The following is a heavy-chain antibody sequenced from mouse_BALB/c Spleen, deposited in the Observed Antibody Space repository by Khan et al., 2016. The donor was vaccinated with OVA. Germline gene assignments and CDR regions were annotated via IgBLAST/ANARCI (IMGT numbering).Heavy chain of an antibody. V-gene: IGHV5-6*01. D-gene: IGHD1-1*01. J-gene: IGHJ3*01. Sequence: EVELVESGGDLVKPGGSLKLSCAASGFTFSTYGMSLVRQTPDKMLEWVATISSGGSYTYYPDSVKGRFTISRDNAKHTLYLQMSSLKSEDTAMYYCARLAYYYNSEGFAYWGQGTLVTVSA. CDR3: ARLAYYYNSEGFAY. CDR2: ISSGGSYT. CDR1: GFTFSTYG.